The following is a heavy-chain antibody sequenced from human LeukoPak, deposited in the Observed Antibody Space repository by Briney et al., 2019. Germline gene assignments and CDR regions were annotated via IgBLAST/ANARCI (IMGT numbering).Heavy chain of an antibody. CDR1: GGSISSYF. J-gene: IGHJ5*02. V-gene: IGHV4-4*07. Sequence: SETLSLTCTVSGGSISSYFWSWIRQPAGKGLEWIGRIYTSGSTNYNPSLKSRVTISVDKSKNQFSLKLSSVTAADTAVYYCARSLLTRFDPWGQGTLVTVSS. CDR3: ARSLLTRFDP. CDR2: IYTSGST.